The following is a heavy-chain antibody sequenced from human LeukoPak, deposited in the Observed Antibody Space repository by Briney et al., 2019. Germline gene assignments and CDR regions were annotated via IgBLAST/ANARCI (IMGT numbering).Heavy chain of an antibody. D-gene: IGHD2-15*01. CDR1: GFIFSGSW. Sequence: PGGSLRPSCTASGFIFSGSWMAWIRQAPGKGLEWVAIIKKDGSEKYYVDSMKGRFTISRDNAKNSLFLQMNSLRAEDTAIYYCTTDTWYSAGHWGQGTLVTVSS. CDR2: IKKDGSEK. J-gene: IGHJ4*02. CDR3: TTDTWYSAGH. V-gene: IGHV3-7*03.